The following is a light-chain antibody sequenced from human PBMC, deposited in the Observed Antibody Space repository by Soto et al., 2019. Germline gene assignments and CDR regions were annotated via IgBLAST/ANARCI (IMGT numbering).Light chain of an antibody. CDR1: NSNIGAGYD. CDR3: QSQDGSLSVSV. CDR2: GSN. J-gene: IGLJ3*02. Sequence: QSVLTQPPSVSGAPGQRVTISCTGSNSNIGAGYDVHWYQQLPRIAPKLLIYGSNIRPSGVPDRFSGSKFATSAYLTISGLQAEDEAEYYCQSQDGSLSVSVFGGGTKVTVL. V-gene: IGLV1-40*01.